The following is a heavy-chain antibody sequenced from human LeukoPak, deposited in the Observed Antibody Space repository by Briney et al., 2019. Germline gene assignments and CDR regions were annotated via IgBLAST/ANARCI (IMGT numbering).Heavy chain of an antibody. CDR3: ARTRFYDSSGYYTRSFDY. D-gene: IGHD3-22*01. J-gene: IGHJ4*02. Sequence: PSETLSLTCTVSGGSISSSSYYWGWIRQPPGKGLEWIGSIYYRGSTYYNPSLKGRVTISVDTSKNQFSLKLSSVTAADTAVYYCARTRFYDSSGYYTRSFDYWGQGTLVTVSS. CDR1: GGSISSSSYY. V-gene: IGHV4-39*07. CDR2: IYYRGST.